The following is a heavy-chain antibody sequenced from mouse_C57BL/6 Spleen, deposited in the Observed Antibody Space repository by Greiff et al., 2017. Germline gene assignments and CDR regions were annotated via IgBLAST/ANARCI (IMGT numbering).Heavy chain of an antibody. D-gene: IGHD3-2*02. J-gene: IGHJ2*01. CDR3: ARSGTAQGYFDD. CDR2: IDPSDSNT. V-gene: IGHV1-50*01. CDR1: GYTFTSYW. Sequence: QVQLKQPGAELVKPGASVKLSCKASGYTFTSYWMQWVKQRPGQGLEWIGEIDPSDSNTNYNQKFKGKATLTVDTSSSTAYMQLSSLTSEDSAVYYCARSGTAQGYFDDWGQGTTLTVSS.